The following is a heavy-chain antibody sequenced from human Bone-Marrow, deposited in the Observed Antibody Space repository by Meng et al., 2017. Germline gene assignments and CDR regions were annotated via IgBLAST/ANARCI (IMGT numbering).Heavy chain of an antibody. J-gene: IGHJ2*01. CDR2: ISAYNGNT. CDR3: ARAAVADLNWYFDL. Sequence: QVQLGQSGAEVKKPGASVKVSCKASGYTFTSYAMHWVRQAPGQGLEWMGWISAYNGNTNYAQKLQGRVTMTTDTSTSTAYMELGSLRSEDTAVYYCARAAVADLNWYFDLWGRGTLVTVSS. CDR1: GYTFTSYA. V-gene: IGHV1-18*01. D-gene: IGHD6-19*01.